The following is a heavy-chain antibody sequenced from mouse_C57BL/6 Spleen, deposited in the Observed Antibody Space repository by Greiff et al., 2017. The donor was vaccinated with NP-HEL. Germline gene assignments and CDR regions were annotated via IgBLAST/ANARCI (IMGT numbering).Heavy chain of an antibody. D-gene: IGHD2-3*01. J-gene: IGHJ4*01. CDR1: GFTFSDYG. CDR3: ARGGLLDAMDY. CDR2: ISSGSSTI. Sequence: EVHLVESGGGLVKPGGSLKLSCAASGFTFSDYGMHWVRQAPEKGLEWVAYISSGSSTIYYADTVKGRFTISSDNAKNTLFLQMTSLRSEDTAMYYCARGGLLDAMDYWGQGTSVTVSS. V-gene: IGHV5-17*01.